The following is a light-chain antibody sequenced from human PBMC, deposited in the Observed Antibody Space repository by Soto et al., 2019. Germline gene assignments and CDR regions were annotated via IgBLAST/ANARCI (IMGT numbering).Light chain of an antibody. CDR2: SAS. V-gene: IGKV3-20*01. CDR3: QQFVNSPIT. CDR1: QSVSSDY. J-gene: IGKJ4*01. Sequence: EIVLTQSPGTLSLSPGERATLSCRATQSVSSDYLAWYQQKPGQSPRLLMSSASSRATGIPDRFSGSGSGTDFTLTISRLEPEDFEVYYCQQFVNSPITFGGGTKVDIK.